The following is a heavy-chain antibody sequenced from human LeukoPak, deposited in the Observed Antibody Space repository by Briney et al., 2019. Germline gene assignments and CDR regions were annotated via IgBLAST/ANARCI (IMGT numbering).Heavy chain of an antibody. Sequence: GGSLRPSCAASGFTFSSYAMSWVRQAAGKGLEWGSAISGSGGSAYYADSVKGRFTISRDNSKNTLYLQMNSLRAEDTAVYYCAKPTDILTGYSLYLDYWGQGTLVTVSS. CDR2: ISGSGGSA. J-gene: IGHJ4*02. CDR1: GFTFSSYA. CDR3: AKPTDILTGYSLYLDY. D-gene: IGHD3-9*01. V-gene: IGHV3-23*01.